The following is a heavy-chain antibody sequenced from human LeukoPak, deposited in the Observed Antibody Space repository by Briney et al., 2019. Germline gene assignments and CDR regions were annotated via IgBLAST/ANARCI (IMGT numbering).Heavy chain of an antibody. CDR1: GGTFSSYA. CDR3: AREPGGSSGYYSGV. J-gene: IGHJ4*02. Sequence: GSSVKVSCKASGGTFSSYAISWVRQAPGQGLEWMGGIIPIFGTTNYAQKFQDRVTITADKSTSTAYMELSSLRSEDTAVYYCAREPGGSSGYYSGVWGQGTLVTVSS. CDR2: IIPIFGTT. D-gene: IGHD3-22*01. V-gene: IGHV1-69*06.